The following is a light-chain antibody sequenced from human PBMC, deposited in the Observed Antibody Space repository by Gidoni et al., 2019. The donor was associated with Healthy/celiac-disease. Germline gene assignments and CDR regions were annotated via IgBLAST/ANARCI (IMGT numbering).Light chain of an antibody. CDR2: DAS. J-gene: IGKJ3*01. CDR1: QSVSSY. Sequence: IVFTQPPATLSLSPGKRATLSCRASQSVSSYLAWYQQKPGQAPRLLIYDASNRATGIPARFSGSGSGTDFTLTISSLEPEDYAVYYCQQRSNWPLFTFGPGTKVDIK. V-gene: IGKV3-11*01. CDR3: QQRSNWPLFT.